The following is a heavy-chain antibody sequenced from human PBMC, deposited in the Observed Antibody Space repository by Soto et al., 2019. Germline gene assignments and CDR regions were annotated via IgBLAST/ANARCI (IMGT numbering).Heavy chain of an antibody. J-gene: IGHJ4*02. Sequence: EVQLLESGGGLVQPGGSLRLSCAASGFTFSSYAMSWVRQAPGKGLEWVSAISGGGGSTYYADSVKGRFTISRDNSKNTLYLQMNSLRAEDTAVYYCAKGGYCSGGSCIPATWIDYWGQGTLVTVSS. CDR1: GFTFSSYA. D-gene: IGHD2-15*01. V-gene: IGHV3-23*01. CDR3: AKGGYCSGGSCIPATWIDY. CDR2: ISGGGGST.